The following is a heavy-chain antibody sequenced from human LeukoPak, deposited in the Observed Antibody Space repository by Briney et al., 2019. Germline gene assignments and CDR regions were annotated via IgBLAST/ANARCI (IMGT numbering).Heavy chain of an antibody. CDR1: GGSISSYY. D-gene: IGHD6-13*01. CDR2: IYYSGST. CDR3: ARGQLVPWFDP. Sequence: SETLSLTCTVSGGSISSYYWSWIRQPPGKGLEWIGYIYYSGSTNYNPSLKSRVTISVDTSKNQFSLKLSPVTAADTAVYYCARGQLVPWFDPWGQGTLVTVSS. V-gene: IGHV4-59*01. J-gene: IGHJ5*02.